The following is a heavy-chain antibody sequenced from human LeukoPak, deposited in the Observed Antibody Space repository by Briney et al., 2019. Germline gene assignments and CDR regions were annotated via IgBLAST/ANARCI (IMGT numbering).Heavy chain of an antibody. CDR2: IIPIFGTA. D-gene: IGHD3/OR15-3a*01. Sequence: SSVKVSCKASGGTFSSYAISWVRQAPGQGLEWMGGIIPIFGTANYAQKFQGRVTITTDGSTSTAYMELSSLRSEDTAVYYCATWTGRGYLFDYWGQGTLVTVSS. V-gene: IGHV1-69*05. CDR3: ATWTGRGYLFDY. J-gene: IGHJ4*02. CDR1: GGTFSSYA.